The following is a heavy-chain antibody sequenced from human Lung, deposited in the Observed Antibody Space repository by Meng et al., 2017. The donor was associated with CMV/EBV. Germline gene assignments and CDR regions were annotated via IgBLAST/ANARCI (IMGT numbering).Heavy chain of an antibody. CDR3: TRGRGSTHKGNWFDP. CDR2: MNPNSGNT. Sequence: ASXXVSXKASGYTFTSYDINWVRQATGQGLEWMGWMNPNSGNTAYATKFQGRLTMTRNTSINTAYMDLSSLRSEDTAIYYCTRGRGSTHKGNWFDPWGQGTXVTVSS. D-gene: IGHD3-10*01. J-gene: IGHJ5*02. CDR1: GYTFTSYD. V-gene: IGHV1-8*01.